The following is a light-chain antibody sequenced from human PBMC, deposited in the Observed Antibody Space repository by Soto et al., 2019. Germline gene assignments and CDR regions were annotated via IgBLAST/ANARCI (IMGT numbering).Light chain of an antibody. V-gene: IGKV3-20*01. Sequence: VWPQSQATLPWLPGEKGTPSAGPSKSISRNFVACYKQKPGKAPRLLIFSASKRATGIPDRFSGSASGTDSFNDSGSGTDFTLTISRLEPEDFAVYYCHHYGSSLPDTFGQGTKLEIK. CDR2: SAS. CDR1: KSISRNF. J-gene: IGKJ2*01. CDR3: HHYGSSLPDT.